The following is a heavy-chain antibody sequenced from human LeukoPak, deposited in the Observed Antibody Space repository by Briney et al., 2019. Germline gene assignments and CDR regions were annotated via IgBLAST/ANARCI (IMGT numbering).Heavy chain of an antibody. Sequence: PGGSLRLSCTASGFTFSSYGMHWVRQAPGKGLEWVAVISYDGSNKYYADSVKGRFTISRDNSKNTLYLQMNSLRAEDTAVYYCAKGGGYSYGLTGPTSYYFDYWGQGTLVTVSS. J-gene: IGHJ4*02. D-gene: IGHD5-18*01. CDR3: AKGGGYSYGLTGPTSYYFDY. CDR1: GFTFSSYG. CDR2: ISYDGSNK. V-gene: IGHV3-30*18.